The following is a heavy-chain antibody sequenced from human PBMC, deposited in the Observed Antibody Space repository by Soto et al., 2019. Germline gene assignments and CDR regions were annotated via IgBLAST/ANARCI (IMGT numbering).Heavy chain of an antibody. CDR3: AKAKGSGDYYYYYGMDV. CDR2: ISGSGGSA. Sequence: EVQLLESGGGLVQPGGSLRLSCAASGFTFTSYAINWVRQAPGKGLEWVSAISGSGGSAYYADSVKGRLTISRDNSKNTVFLQMNSLSAEDTAIYYCAKAKGSGDYYYYYGMDVWGQGTTVTVSS. CDR1: GFTFTSYA. J-gene: IGHJ6*02. V-gene: IGHV3-23*01. D-gene: IGHD4-17*01.